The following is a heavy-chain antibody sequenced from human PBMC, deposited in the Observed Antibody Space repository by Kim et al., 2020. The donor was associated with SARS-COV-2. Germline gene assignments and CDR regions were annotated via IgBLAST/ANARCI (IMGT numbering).Heavy chain of an antibody. J-gene: IGHJ4*02. D-gene: IGHD2-2*01. Sequence: QNFQGRVTMTRDTSTSTVYMELSSLRSEDTAVYYCARDAYCSSTSCYLDYWGQGTLVTVSS. V-gene: IGHV1-46*01. CDR3: ARDAYCSSTSCYLDY.